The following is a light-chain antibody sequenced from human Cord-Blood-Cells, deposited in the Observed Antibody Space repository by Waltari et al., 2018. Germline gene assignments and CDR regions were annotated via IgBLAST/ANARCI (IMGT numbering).Light chain of an antibody. V-gene: IGKV3-20*01. CDR1: QSVSSSY. CDR2: GAS. CDR3: QQYGSSPFT. J-gene: IGKJ3*01. Sequence: EIVLTQSPGTLSLSPGERATLSCRASQSVSSSYLAWYQQKLGQAPRLLIYGASSRATGIPDRFSGSGSGTDFTLTISRLEPEDFVVYYCQQYGSSPFTFGPGTKVDIK.